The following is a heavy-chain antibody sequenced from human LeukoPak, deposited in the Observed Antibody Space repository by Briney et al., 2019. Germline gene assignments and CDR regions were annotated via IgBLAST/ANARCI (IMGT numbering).Heavy chain of an antibody. Sequence: SETLSLTCTVSGGSISSYYWSWIRQPAGKGLEWIGRIYTSGSTNYNPSLKSRVTMSVDTSKSQFSLKLSSVTAADTAVYYCARKTKVSMIVVVTRYYFDYWGQGTLVTVSS. D-gene: IGHD3-22*01. V-gene: IGHV4-4*07. CDR3: ARKTKVSMIVVVTRYYFDY. CDR1: GGSISSYY. CDR2: IYTSGST. J-gene: IGHJ4*02.